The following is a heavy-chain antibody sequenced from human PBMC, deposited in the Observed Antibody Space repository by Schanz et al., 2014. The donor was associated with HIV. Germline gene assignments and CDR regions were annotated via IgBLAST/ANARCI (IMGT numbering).Heavy chain of an antibody. D-gene: IGHD1-26*01. CDR1: GFSFSKFG. CDR3: AKGATRPDYFDS. Sequence: QVRLVESGGGVVQPGTSVRLSCAASGFSFSKFGMHWVRQAPGKGLEWVAIIWYDGSQTRDTGSVKGRFTISRDNSKNILYLQMNSVRPEDTAVYFCAKGATRPDYFDSWGQGTLVTVSS. CDR2: IWYDGSQT. J-gene: IGHJ4*02. V-gene: IGHV3-33*03.